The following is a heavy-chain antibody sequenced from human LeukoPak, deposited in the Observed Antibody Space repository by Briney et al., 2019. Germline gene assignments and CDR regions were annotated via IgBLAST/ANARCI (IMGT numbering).Heavy chain of an antibody. V-gene: IGHV3-23*01. CDR2: ISASGGKT. CDR1: GFIFNDYA. CDR3: AKVLNYYDSSGYFNFDY. Sequence: GGSLRLSCAASGFIFNDYAMSWVRQVPGKGLECVSVISASGGKTYYADSVKGRFTISRDNSKNTLYLQTNSLRAEDTAVYYCAKVLNYYDSSGYFNFDYWGQGTLVTVSS. J-gene: IGHJ4*02. D-gene: IGHD3-22*01.